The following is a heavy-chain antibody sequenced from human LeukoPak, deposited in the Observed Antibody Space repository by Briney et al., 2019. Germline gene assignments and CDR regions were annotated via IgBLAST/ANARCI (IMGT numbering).Heavy chain of an antibody. CDR1: GFSFNTYG. Sequence: GGSLRLSCAASGFSFNTYGMHWVRQAPGKGLEWVAVIWYDGSNKYYADSVKGRFTISRDNSKNTLYLQMNSLRAEDTAVYYCARDRLRFLEWFTFDYWGQGTLVTVSS. J-gene: IGHJ4*02. V-gene: IGHV3-33*08. CDR3: ARDRLRFLEWFTFDY. D-gene: IGHD3-3*01. CDR2: IWYDGSNK.